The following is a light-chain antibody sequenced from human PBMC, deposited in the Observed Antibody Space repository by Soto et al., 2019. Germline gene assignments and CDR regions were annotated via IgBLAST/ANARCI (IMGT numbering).Light chain of an antibody. CDR3: SSYTSSSTWV. Sequence: QSVLTQPASVSGSPGQSITISCTGTSSDIGDYNYVSWYQQHPRKAPKLLIYDVSNRPSGVSNRFSGSKSGNTASLTISGLQAEDEADYYCSSYTSSSTWVFGGGTKVTVL. CDR1: SSDIGDYNY. J-gene: IGLJ3*02. V-gene: IGLV2-14*03. CDR2: DVS.